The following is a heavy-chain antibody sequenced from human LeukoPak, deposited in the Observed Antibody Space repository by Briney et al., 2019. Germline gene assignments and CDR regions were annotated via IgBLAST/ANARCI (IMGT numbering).Heavy chain of an antibody. D-gene: IGHD3-10*01. Sequence: SVKVSCKASGGTFSSFAISWVRQAPGQGLEWMGGFIPIFGSAKYAQKFQGRVTITADESTNTAYMELSSLRSDDTAVYYCARAHVVVLGGALGGMDVWGQGTTVTVSS. CDR1: GGTFSSFA. V-gene: IGHV1-69*13. CDR2: FIPIFGSA. CDR3: ARAHVVVLGGALGGMDV. J-gene: IGHJ6*02.